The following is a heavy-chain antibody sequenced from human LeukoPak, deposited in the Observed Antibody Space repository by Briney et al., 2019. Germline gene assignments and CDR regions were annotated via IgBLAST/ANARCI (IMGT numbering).Heavy chain of an antibody. CDR2: ISGNNDNT. CDR3: ARGRWIEVWLPNYYYYMDV. J-gene: IGHJ6*03. V-gene: IGHV1-18*01. D-gene: IGHD5-18*01. Sequence: ASVKVSCKASGYIFTTYGITWVRQAPGQGLEWMGWISGNNDNTYYAQKFQGRVTLTTDTPTSTAYMELRSLTSDDTAVYYCARGRWIEVWLPNYYYYMDVWGKGTTVIVSS. CDR1: GYIFTTYG.